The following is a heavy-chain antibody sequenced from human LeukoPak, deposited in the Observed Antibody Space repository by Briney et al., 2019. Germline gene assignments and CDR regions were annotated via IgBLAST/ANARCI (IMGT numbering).Heavy chain of an antibody. D-gene: IGHD3-16*01. CDR1: GFTFRDYG. V-gene: IGHV3-23*01. J-gene: IGHJ4*02. CDR3: AKRDGTSRGGFDY. Sequence: GGSLRLFCSASGFTFRDYGMYWVRQAPGQGLEWVSAVTGSGDGTYYADSVKGRFTISRDNSKNTLFLQLSSLRPEDTAVYYCAKRDGTSRGGFDYWGQGTLVTVSS. CDR2: VTGSGDGT.